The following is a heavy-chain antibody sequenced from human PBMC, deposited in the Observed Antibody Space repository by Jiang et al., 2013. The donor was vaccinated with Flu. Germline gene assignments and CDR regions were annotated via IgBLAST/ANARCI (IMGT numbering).Heavy chain of an antibody. CDR3: AREDMAGWVNY. Sequence: SVSSTSATWTWLRQSPSRGLEWLGRTYFRSKWYNDYAVSMKTRVTINPDTSKNQFSLQLKSVTPEDTAVYICAREDMAGWVNYWGQGTLVTVSS. V-gene: IGHV6-1*01. D-gene: IGHD6-19*01. J-gene: IGHJ4*02. CDR1: SVSSTSAT. CDR2: TYFRSKWYN.